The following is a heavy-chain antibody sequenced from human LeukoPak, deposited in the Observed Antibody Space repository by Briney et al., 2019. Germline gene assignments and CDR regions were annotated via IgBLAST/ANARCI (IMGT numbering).Heavy chain of an antibody. CDR3: AKELDSSGYFDY. J-gene: IGHJ4*02. CDR2: ISGSGGST. Sequence: PGGSLRLSCAASGFTFTTYGLHWVRQAPGKGLEWVPGISGSGGSTYHADSVKGRFTISRDNSKNTLYLQMNSLRAEDTAVYYCAKELDSSGYFDYWGQGTLVTVSS. D-gene: IGHD3-22*01. V-gene: IGHV3-23*01. CDR1: GFTFTTYG.